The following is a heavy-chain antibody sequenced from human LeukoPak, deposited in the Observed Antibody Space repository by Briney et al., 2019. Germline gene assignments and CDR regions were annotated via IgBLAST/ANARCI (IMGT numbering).Heavy chain of an antibody. V-gene: IGHV1-46*01. CDR3: ARASMVRGVINYYGMDV. CDR1: GYTFTSYY. CDR2: INPSGGST. J-gene: IGHJ6*02. Sequence: ASVKVSCKASGYTFTSYYMHWVRQAPGQGLEWMGIINPSGGSTSYTQKFQGRVTMTRDTSTSTVYMELSSLRSEDTAVYYCARASMVRGVINYYGMDVWGQGTTVTVSS. D-gene: IGHD3-10*01.